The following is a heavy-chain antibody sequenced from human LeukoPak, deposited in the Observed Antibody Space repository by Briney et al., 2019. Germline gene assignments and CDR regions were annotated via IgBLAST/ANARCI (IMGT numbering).Heavy chain of an antibody. V-gene: IGHV1-8*01. D-gene: IGHD5-18*01. Sequence: ASVKVSCKASGYTFTSYDINWVRQATGQGLEWMGWMNPNSGNTGYAQKFQGRVTMTRNTSISTAYMELSSLRSEDTAVYYCARDLDTAMVTPDYWGQGTLVTVSS. CDR3: ARDLDTAMVTPDY. CDR2: MNPNSGNT. CDR1: GYTFTSYD. J-gene: IGHJ4*02.